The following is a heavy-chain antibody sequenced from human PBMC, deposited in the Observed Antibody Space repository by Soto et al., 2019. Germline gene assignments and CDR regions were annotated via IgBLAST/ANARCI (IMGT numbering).Heavy chain of an antibody. CDR1: GFTFSSYS. J-gene: IGHJ6*03. CDR2: ISSSSSTI. D-gene: IGHD3-22*01. CDR3: ARGASDSPNVFYFRYYYYYMDV. V-gene: IGHV3-48*01. Sequence: EVQLVESGGGLVQPGGSLRLSCAASGFTFSSYSMNWVRQAPGKGLEWVSYISSSSSTIYYADSVKGRFTISRDNAKNSLYLQMNSLRAEDTAVYYCARGASDSPNVFYFRYYYYYMDVWGKGTTVTVSS.